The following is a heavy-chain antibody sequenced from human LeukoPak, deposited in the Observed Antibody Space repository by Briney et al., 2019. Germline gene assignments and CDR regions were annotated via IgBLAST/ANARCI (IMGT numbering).Heavy chain of an antibody. J-gene: IGHJ6*02. CDR1: GFTFSSYA. CDR2: ISSNGGST. CDR3: ASSDFDWPDYGMDV. D-gene: IGHD3-9*01. V-gene: IGHV3-64*01. Sequence: GGSLRLSCAASGFTFSSYAMHWVRQAPGKGLEYGSAISSNGGSTYYANSVKGRFTISRDNSKNTLYLQMGSLRAEDMAVYYCASSDFDWPDYGMDVWGQGTTVTVSS.